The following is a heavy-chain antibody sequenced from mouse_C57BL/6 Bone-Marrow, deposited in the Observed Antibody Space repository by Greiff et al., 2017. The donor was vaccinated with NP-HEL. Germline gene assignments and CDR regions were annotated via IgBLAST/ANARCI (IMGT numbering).Heavy chain of an antibody. CDR3: ARGWLLPTDY. V-gene: IGHV1-4*01. Sequence: VQLQQSGAELARPGASVKMSCKASGYTFTSYTMHWVKQRPGQGLEWIGYINPSSGYNKYNQKFKDKATLTADKSSSTAYMQLSSLTSEDSAVYYCARGWLLPTDYWGQGTSVTVSS. J-gene: IGHJ4*01. CDR1: GYTFTSYT. CDR2: INPSSGYN. D-gene: IGHD2-3*01.